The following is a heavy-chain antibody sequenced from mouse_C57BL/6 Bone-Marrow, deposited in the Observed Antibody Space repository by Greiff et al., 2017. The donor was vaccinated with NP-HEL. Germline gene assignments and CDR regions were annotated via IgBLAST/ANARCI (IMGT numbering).Heavy chain of an antibody. D-gene: IGHD1-1*01. Sequence: VQLQQSGAELARPGASVKLSCKASGYTFTSYGISWVKQRPGKGLEWIGEIYPRSGNTYYNEKFKGKATLTADKSSSTAYMELRSLTSEDSAVYFCASGATVVSYLYYYAMDYWGQGTSVTVSS. CDR3: ASGATVVSYLYYYAMDY. CDR2: IYPRSGNT. V-gene: IGHV1-81*01. CDR1: GYTFTSYG. J-gene: IGHJ4*01.